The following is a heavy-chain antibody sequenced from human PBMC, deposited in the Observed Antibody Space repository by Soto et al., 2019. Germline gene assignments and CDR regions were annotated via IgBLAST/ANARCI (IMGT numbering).Heavy chain of an antibody. Sequence: EVQLLESGGGLVQPGGSLRLSCAASGFTFSSYAMSWVRQAPGKGLEWVSAISGSGGSTYYADSVKGRFTISRDNSKNTLYLQMNSLKAEDTAVYYCANLHRGSTPFDPWGQGTLVTVSS. J-gene: IGHJ5*02. V-gene: IGHV3-23*01. CDR1: GFTFSSYA. D-gene: IGHD6-13*01. CDR3: ANLHRGSTPFDP. CDR2: ISGSGGST.